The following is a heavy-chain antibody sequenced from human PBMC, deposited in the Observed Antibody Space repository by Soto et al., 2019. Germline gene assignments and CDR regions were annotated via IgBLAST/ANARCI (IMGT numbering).Heavy chain of an antibody. CDR1: GDSVSSNSAA. J-gene: IGHJ6*02. CDR2: TYYRSKWYN. CDR3: ARDRGYSSGWYVSRIIYYYYYGMDV. Sequence: SHTLSLTCAISGDSVSSNSAAWNWIRQSPSRGLEWLGRTYYRSKWYNDYAVSVKSRITINPDTSKNQFSLQLNSVTPEDTAVYYCARDRGYSSGWYVSRIIYYYYYGMDVWGQGTTAAVS. V-gene: IGHV6-1*01. D-gene: IGHD6-19*01.